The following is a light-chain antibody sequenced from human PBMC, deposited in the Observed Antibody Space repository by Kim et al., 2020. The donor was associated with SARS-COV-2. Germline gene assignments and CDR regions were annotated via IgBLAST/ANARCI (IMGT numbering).Light chain of an antibody. J-gene: IGLJ2*01. V-gene: IGLV3-1*01. CDR3: QAWDSSSVV. CDR2: QDS. CDR1: ELGDKY. Sequence: VAPGQTASITCSGDELGDKYACWYQQKPGQSPVLVIYQDSKRPSGIPERFSGSNSGNTATLTISGTQAMDEADYYCQAWDSSSVVFGGGTQLTVL.